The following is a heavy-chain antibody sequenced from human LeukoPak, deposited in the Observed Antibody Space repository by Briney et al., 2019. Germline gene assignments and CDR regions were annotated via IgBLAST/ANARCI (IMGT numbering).Heavy chain of an antibody. J-gene: IGHJ4*02. V-gene: IGHV4-39*07. CDR2: IYYSGST. Sequence: PSETLSLTCTVSGGSISSSSYYWGWIRQPPGKGLEWIGSIYYSGSTYYNPSLKSRVTISVDTSKNQFSLKLSSVTAADTAVYYCARERSIAPGGESTDYWGQGTLVTVSS. CDR3: ARERSIAPGGESTDY. D-gene: IGHD6-6*01. CDR1: GGSISSSSYY.